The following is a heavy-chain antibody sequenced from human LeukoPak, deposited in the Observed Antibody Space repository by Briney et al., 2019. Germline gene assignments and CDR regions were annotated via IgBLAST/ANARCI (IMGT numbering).Heavy chain of an antibody. D-gene: IGHD5-24*01. J-gene: IGHJ3*02. Sequence: SETLSLTCTVSGGSISSYYWSWIRQPAGKGLEWIGRIYTSGSTNYNPSLKSRVTISVDTSKNQFSLKLSSVTAADTAVYYCARDLTEMATIGAFDIWGQGTMVTVSS. CDR2: IYTSGST. CDR3: ARDLTEMATIGAFDI. V-gene: IGHV4-4*07. CDR1: GGSISSYY.